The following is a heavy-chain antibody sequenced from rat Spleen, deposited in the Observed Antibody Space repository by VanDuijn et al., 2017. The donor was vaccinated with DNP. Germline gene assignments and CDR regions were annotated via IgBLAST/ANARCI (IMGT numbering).Heavy chain of an antibody. CDR2: ISPSGGST. J-gene: IGHJ2*01. CDR3: TRDRGYGGYFDC. D-gene: IGHD1-11*01. CDR1: GFTFSNYG. V-gene: IGHV5-19*01. Sequence: EVQLVESGGGLVQPGRSLKLSCAASGFTFSNYGMHWIRQAPTKGLEWVASISPSGGSTYYRDSVKGRFTISRDNANSILSLQMNSLRSEDTATYYCTRDRGYGGYFDCWGQGVMVTVSS.